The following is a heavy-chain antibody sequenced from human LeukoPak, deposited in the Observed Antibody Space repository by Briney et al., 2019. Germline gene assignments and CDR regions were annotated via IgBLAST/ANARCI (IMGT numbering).Heavy chain of an antibody. CDR1: GFALDDYV. CDR2: ISRDSANI. Sequence: GRSLRLSCTASGFALDDYVMHWVRQTPGGGLEWVSGISRDSANIGYADSAKGRFTISRDNDKNSLYLQMNSLTTEDTALYYWARDFCTGCNYYFYGMDVWGRGTTVTVSS. J-gene: IGHJ6*02. V-gene: IGHV3-9*01. CDR3: ARDFCTGCNYYFYGMDV. D-gene: IGHD2-2*01.